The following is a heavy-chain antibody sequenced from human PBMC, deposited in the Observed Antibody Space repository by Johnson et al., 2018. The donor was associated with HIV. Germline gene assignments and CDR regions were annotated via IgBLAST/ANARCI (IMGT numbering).Heavy chain of an antibody. V-gene: IGHV3-7*04. CDR2: INQDGSER. J-gene: IGHJ3*02. Sequence: EVQLVESGGGVVQPGRSLRLSCAVSGFTFSHYWMTWVRQAPGKGLEWVANINQDGSERYSVDSVTGRFPVSRDSSKNTLFLQMNSLRAEDTAVYFCAKVHIAARWSDAFDIWGQVTMVTVSS. CDR3: AKVHIAARWSDAFDI. D-gene: IGHD6-6*01. CDR1: GFTFSHYW.